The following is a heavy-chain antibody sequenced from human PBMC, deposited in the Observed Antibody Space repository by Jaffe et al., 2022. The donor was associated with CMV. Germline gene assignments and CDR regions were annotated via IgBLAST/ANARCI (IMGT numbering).Heavy chain of an antibody. V-gene: IGHV4-59*01. CDR3: ARVTMVRGVHFDY. CDR1: GGSISSYY. CDR2: IYYSGST. D-gene: IGHD3-10*01. J-gene: IGHJ4*02. Sequence: QVQLQESGPGLVKPSETLSLTCTVSGGSISSYYWSWIRQPPGKGLEWIGYIYYSGSTNYNPSLKSRVTISVDTSKNQFSLKLSSVTAADTAVYYCARVTMVRGVHFDYWGQGTLVTVSS.